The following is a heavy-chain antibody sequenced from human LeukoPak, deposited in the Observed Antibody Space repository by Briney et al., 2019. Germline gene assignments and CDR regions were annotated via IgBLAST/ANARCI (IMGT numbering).Heavy chain of an antibody. Sequence: PSETLSLTCAVYGGSFSGYYWSWIRQPPGKGLEWIGEINHSGSTNYNPSLKSRVTISVDTSKNQFSLKLSSVTAADTAVYHCAGGLLWFGGMGYWGQGTLVTVSS. CDR3: AGGLLWFGGMGY. D-gene: IGHD3-10*01. CDR2: INHSGST. J-gene: IGHJ4*02. CDR1: GGSFSGYY. V-gene: IGHV4-34*01.